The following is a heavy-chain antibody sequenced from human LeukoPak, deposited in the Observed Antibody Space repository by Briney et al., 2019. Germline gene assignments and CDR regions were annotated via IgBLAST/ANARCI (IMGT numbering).Heavy chain of an antibody. CDR2: IKQDGSEK. CDR3: ARDDTVTTRVGFID. V-gene: IGHV3-7*01. Sequence: GGSLRLSCAASGFTFSSYWMSWVRQAPGKGLEWVANIKQDGSEKYYVDSVKGRFTISRDNAKKSLYPLMNSLRAEDTAVYYCARDDTVTTRVGFIDWGQGTLVTVSS. CDR1: GFTFSSYW. J-gene: IGHJ4*02. D-gene: IGHD4-17*01.